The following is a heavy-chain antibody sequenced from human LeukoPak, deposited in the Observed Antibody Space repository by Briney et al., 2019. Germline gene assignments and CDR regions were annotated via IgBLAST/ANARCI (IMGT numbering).Heavy chain of an antibody. D-gene: IGHD6-19*01. CDR3: ARGGSSGLI. CDR1: GYTFTSYD. J-gene: IGHJ4*02. CDR2: MNPNSGNT. V-gene: IGHV1-8*01. Sequence: PSVKVSCKASGYTFTSYDINWVRQATGQGLEWMGWMNPNSGNTRYAQKFQGRVTMTRNTSLSTAYMELSSVRSEDTDVYYCARGGSSGLIWGQGTLVTVSS.